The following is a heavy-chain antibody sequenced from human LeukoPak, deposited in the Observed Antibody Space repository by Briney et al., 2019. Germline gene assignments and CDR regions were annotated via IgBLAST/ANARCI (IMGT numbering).Heavy chain of an antibody. CDR2: VNLQGST. V-gene: IGHV4-4*02. Sequence: SETLSLTCGVSGGSITITNYWTWVRQPPGKGLEWIGEVNLQGSTNYNPSLMGRVAISVDTSKNQFSLKLSSVTAADTAVYYCARVLYGSGTYYFDYWGQGTLVTVSS. CDR3: ARVLYGSGTYYFDY. D-gene: IGHD3-10*01. CDR1: GGSITITNY. J-gene: IGHJ4*02.